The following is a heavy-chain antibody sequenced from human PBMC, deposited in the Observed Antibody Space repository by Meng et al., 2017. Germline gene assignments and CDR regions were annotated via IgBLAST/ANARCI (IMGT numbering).Heavy chain of an antibody. Sequence: QVLLVQSWAAVSDPGASVKVSCKASGYTFTSCTMHWVRQAPGQSLAWRGWIKSANGDAKYSHKFQGRLTLTRDTSASTAYLELSSLTFEDTAVYYCARGTGSSWFDPWGQGTLVTVSS. CDR2: IKSANGDA. J-gene: IGHJ5*02. CDR1: GYTFTSCT. V-gene: IGHV1-3*01. CDR3: ARGTGSSWFDP. D-gene: IGHD6-13*01.